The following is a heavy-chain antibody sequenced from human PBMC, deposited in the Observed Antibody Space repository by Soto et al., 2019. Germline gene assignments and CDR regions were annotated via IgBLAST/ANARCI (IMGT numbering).Heavy chain of an antibody. Sequence: GASVKVSCKASESTFNTYHIHWVRQAPGQGLELMGIINPRGGTSYPQKFQGRVTITRDTSASTVYMELSSLRSEDTAVYYCARDGSGYYYGSFDYWGQGTPVTVSS. D-gene: IGHD3-22*01. V-gene: IGHV1-46*02. CDR2: INPRGGT. J-gene: IGHJ4*02. CDR3: ARDGSGYYYGSFDY. CDR1: ESTFNTYH.